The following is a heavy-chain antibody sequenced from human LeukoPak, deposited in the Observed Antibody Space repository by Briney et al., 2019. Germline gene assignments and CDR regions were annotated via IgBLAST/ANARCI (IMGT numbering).Heavy chain of an antibody. Sequence: SETLSLTCTVSGVSISSGSYYWSWIRQPAGKGLEWIGRIYISGSTSYNPSLKSRVTISVDTSKNQFSLKLSSVTAADTAVYYCARSKSCGGDCYAFDIWGQGTMVTVSS. V-gene: IGHV4-61*02. CDR1: GVSISSGSYY. CDR3: ARSKSCGGDCYAFDI. J-gene: IGHJ3*02. CDR2: IYISGST. D-gene: IGHD2-21*01.